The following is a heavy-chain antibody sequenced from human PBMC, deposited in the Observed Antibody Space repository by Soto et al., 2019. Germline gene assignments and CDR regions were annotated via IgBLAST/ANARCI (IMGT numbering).Heavy chain of an antibody. Sequence: PSETLSLTCAVYGGSFSGYYWSWIRQPPGKGLEWIGYINHSGSTNYNPSLKSRVTISVDTSKNQFSLKLSSVTAADTAVYYCARDGRSLEWSLTFDYWGQGTLVTVSS. CDR3: ARDGRSLEWSLTFDY. J-gene: IGHJ4*02. V-gene: IGHV4-34*01. CDR2: INHSGST. CDR1: GGSFSGYY. D-gene: IGHD3-3*01.